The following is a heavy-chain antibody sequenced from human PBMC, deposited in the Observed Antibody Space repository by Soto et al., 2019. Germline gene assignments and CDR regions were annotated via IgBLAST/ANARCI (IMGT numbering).Heavy chain of an antibody. CDR1: GYTFTGYY. V-gene: IGHV1-2*02. CDR2: INPNSGGT. D-gene: IGHD6-13*01. J-gene: IGHJ5*02. CDR3: ARDLWWQQLIYWFDP. Sequence: ASVKVSGKASGYTFTGYYMHWVRQAPGQGLEWMGWINPNSGGTNYAQKFQGRVTMTRDTSISTAYMELSRLRSDDTAVYYCARDLWWQQLIYWFDPWGQGTLVTVSS.